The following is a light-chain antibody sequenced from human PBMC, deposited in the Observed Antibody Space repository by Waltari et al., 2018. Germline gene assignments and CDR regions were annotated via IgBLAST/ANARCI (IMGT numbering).Light chain of an antibody. CDR3: QVWHSSTNVI. J-gene: IGLJ2*01. CDR1: KLGGKS. CDR2: YNT. V-gene: IGLV3-21*04. Sequence: SYDLTQQPSVSVAPGETARITCGGDKLGGKSVHWYQQKPGQAPVVILYYNTDRPSGIPERFPGSNSATTATLIISRVEAGDEADYFCQVWHSSTNVIFGGGTKLTVV.